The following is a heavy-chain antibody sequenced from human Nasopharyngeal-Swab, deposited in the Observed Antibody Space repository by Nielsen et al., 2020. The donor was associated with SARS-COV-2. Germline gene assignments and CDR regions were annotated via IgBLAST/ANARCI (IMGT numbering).Heavy chain of an antibody. CDR2: INHSGST. CDR1: GGSFSGYY. Sequence: SETLSLTCAVYGGSFSGYYWSWIRQPPGKGLEWIGEINHSGSTYYNPSLKSRVTISVDTSKNQFSLKLSSVTAADTAVYYCARLETVDTAMVTGGYFDYWGQGTLVTVSS. V-gene: IGHV4-34*01. J-gene: IGHJ4*02. CDR3: ARLETVDTAMVTGGYFDY. D-gene: IGHD5-18*01.